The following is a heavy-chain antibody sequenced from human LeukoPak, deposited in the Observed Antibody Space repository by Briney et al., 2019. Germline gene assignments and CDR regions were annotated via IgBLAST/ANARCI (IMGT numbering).Heavy chain of an antibody. CDR1: GYSISSGYY. D-gene: IGHD3-10*01. CDR3: ARGYGSGPDAFDI. Sequence: PSETLSLTCTVSGYSISSGYYWGWIRQPPGKGLEWIGSIYHSGSTYYNPSLKSRVTISVDTSKNQFSLKLSSVTAADTAVYYCARGYGSGPDAFDIWGQGTMVTVSS. CDR2: IYHSGST. V-gene: IGHV4-38-2*02. J-gene: IGHJ3*02.